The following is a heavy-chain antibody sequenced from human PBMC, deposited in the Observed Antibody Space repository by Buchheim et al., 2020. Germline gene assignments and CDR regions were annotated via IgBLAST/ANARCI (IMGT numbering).Heavy chain of an antibody. Sequence: EVQLLESGGGLVQPGGSLRLSCAASGFTFSSYAMSWVRQAPGKGLEWVSAISGSGGSTYYADSVKGRFTISRDNSKNTLYLQMNSLRAEDTAVYYCAKGPDIVVVVAAEDNWFDPWGQGTL. CDR3: AKGPDIVVVVAAEDNWFDP. J-gene: IGHJ5*02. CDR2: ISGSGGST. D-gene: IGHD2-15*01. CDR1: GFTFSSYA. V-gene: IGHV3-23*01.